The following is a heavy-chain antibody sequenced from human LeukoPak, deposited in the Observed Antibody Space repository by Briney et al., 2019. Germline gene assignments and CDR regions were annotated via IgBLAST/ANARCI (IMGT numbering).Heavy chain of an antibody. CDR3: ASAQYQVPGMDV. CDR1: GGSISSYY. J-gene: IGHJ6*02. D-gene: IGHD2-2*01. Sequence: PSETLSLTCTVSGGSISSYYWSWIRQPPGKGLEWIGYIYYSGSTNYNPSLKSRVTISVDTSKNQFSLKLSSVTAADTAVYYCASAQYQVPGMDVWDQGTTVTVSS. V-gene: IGHV4-59*01. CDR2: IYYSGST.